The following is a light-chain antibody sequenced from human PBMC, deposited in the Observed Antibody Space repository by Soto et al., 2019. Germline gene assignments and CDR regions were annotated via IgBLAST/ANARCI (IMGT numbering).Light chain of an antibody. V-gene: IGLV2-8*01. J-gene: IGLJ1*01. CDR2: KGT. CDR3: ISYKTDDTFV. Sequence: QSVLTQPPSASGSPGQSVTISCTGTSSDVGGYNYVSWYQQHPGKAPKLIIYKGTQRPSGVSNRISGATSGNAASLTISGLQADDEGEYFCISYKTDDTFVFGTGTKVTVL. CDR1: SSDVGGYNY.